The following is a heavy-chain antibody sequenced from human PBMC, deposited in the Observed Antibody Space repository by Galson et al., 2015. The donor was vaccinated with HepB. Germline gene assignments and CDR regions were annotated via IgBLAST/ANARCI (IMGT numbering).Heavy chain of an antibody. J-gene: IGHJ4*02. Sequence: SVKVSCKASGFTFTSSAVQWVRQARGQRLEWIGWIVVGSGNTNYAQKFQERVTITRDMSTSTAYMELSSLRSEDTAVYYCARVGRAGRDGYNLLDYWGQGTLVTVSS. V-gene: IGHV1-58*01. CDR2: IVVGSGNT. CDR3: ARVGRAGRDGYNLLDY. D-gene: IGHD5-24*01. CDR1: GFTFTSSA.